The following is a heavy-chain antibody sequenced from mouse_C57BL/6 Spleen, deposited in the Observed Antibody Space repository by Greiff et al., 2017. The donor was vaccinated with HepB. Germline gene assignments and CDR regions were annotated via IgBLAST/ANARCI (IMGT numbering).Heavy chain of an antibody. CDR3: ARSAGTGAMDV. Sequence: QVQLQQPGTELVKPGASVKLSCKASGYTFTSYWMHWVKQRPGQGLEWIGNINPSNGGTNYNEKFKSKATLTVDKSSSTAYMQLSSLTSEDSAGYNCARSAGTGAMDVWGQGTSVTVSS. D-gene: IGHD4-1*01. CDR2: INPSNGGT. V-gene: IGHV1-53*01. CDR1: GYTFTSYW. J-gene: IGHJ4*01.